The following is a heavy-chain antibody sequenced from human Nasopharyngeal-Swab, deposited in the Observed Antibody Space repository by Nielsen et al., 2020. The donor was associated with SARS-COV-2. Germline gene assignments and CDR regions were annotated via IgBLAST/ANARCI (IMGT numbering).Heavy chain of an antibody. D-gene: IGHD2-8*01. CDR1: GFTFSSYA. V-gene: IGHV3-23*01. Sequence: GESLKISCAASGFTFSSYAMSWVRQAPGKGLEWVSAISGSGGSTYYADSVKGRFTISRDNSKNTLYLQMNNLRAEDTAVYYCAKGQGEMVFDYWGQGTLVTVSS. J-gene: IGHJ4*02. CDR3: AKGQGEMVFDY. CDR2: ISGSGGST.